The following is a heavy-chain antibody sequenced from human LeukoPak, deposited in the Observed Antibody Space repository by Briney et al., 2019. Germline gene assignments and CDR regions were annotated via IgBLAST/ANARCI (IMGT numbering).Heavy chain of an antibody. CDR3: ALGAVRGVLDY. J-gene: IGHJ4*02. Sequence: GGSLRLSCAASGFTFRDYYMSWIRQAPGKGLEWVSYISSSGSTIYYADSVEGRFTISRDNAKNSLYLQMNSLRAEDTAVYYCALGAVRGVLDYWGQGTLVTVSS. V-gene: IGHV3-11*04. CDR1: GFTFRDYY. D-gene: IGHD3-10*01. CDR2: ISSSGSTI.